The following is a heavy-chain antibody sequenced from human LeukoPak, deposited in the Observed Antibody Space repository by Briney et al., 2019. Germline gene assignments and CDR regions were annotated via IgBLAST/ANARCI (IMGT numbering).Heavy chain of an antibody. CDR2: ISGSGGST. CDR3: AKFDSRLRGAFDI. Sequence: GGSLRLSCAASGLTFSSYAMSWVRQAPGKGLEWVSAISGSGGSTYYADSVKGRFTISRDNSKNTLYLQMNSLRAEDTAVYYCAKFDSRLRGAFDIWGQGTMVTVSS. D-gene: IGHD4-17*01. V-gene: IGHV3-23*01. CDR1: GLTFSSYA. J-gene: IGHJ3*02.